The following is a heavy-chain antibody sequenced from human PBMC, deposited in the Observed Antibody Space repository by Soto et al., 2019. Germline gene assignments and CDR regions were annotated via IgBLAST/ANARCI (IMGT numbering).Heavy chain of an antibody. J-gene: IGHJ4*02. D-gene: IGHD3-22*01. CDR3: ARGGSGYTWFNEF. V-gene: IGHV1-69*01. Sequence: QEQLVQSGAEVKKPGSSVKVSCKASGGLFSSYPISWVRQVPGQVLEWMGGTIPVFQTASYTQRFQGRVTITADESTNTAYMELSSLRSEDTAIYYCARGGSGYTWFNEFWGQGTLVTVSS. CDR1: GGLFSSYP. CDR2: TIPVFQTA.